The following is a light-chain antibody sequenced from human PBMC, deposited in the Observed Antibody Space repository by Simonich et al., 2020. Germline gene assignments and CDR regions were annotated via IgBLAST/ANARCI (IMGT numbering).Light chain of an antibody. V-gene: IGLV2-14*01. CDR3: SSYTSSSTFGV. CDR2: DVS. J-gene: IGLJ2*01. CDR1: SSDVGGYNY. Sequence: QSALTQPASVSGSPGQSITISCTGTSSDVGGYNYVSWYQQHPGKAPKPMIYDVSKRPSGASNRCSGSKSGNTASRTISGLQAEDEADYYCSSYTSSSTFGVFGGGTKLTVL.